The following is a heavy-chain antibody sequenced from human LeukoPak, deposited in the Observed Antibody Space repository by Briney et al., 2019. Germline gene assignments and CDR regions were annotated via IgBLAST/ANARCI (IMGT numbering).Heavy chain of an antibody. J-gene: IGHJ3*01. V-gene: IGHV3-7*01. CDR3: VVYKYILSWSAFDF. D-gene: IGHD6-13*01. Sequence: GGSLTLSCAISGFTSTTAWMTWVRQAPGKGLEWVADIRQDGSDKYYVDSVKGRFIISRDNAKKSVSLHMNNLRVEDTAVYYCVVYKYILSWSAFDFWGRGTMVTVSS. CDR1: GFTSTTAW. CDR2: IRQDGSDK.